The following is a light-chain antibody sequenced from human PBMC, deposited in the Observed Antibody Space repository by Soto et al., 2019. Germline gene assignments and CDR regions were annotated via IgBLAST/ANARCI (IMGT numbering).Light chain of an antibody. CDR2: GAS. Sequence: IVLTQSPDTLSLFPEERATLSCRASQSVSSSSLAWYQQKPCQAPRLLIYGASSRATGIPDRFSGSGSGTDFTLTIRRLEPEDFAVYYCQQDDSSPYTFGQGTKLEIK. CDR1: QSVSSSS. V-gene: IGKV3-20*01. J-gene: IGKJ2*01. CDR3: QQDDSSPYT.